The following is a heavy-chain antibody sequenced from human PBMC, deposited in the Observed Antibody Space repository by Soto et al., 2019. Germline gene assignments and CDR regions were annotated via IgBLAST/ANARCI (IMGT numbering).Heavy chain of an antibody. J-gene: IGHJ4*02. CDR3: AGISTTVTTPLDY. Sequence: SETLSLTCTVSGGSISSSRSGWGWIRQPPGKGLEWVVSIYYSGNTYYNPSLGGRVTISVDTSKNQFSLTLSSVPAADTAVYYCAGISTTVTTPLDYWGQGTLVTVSS. D-gene: IGHD4-17*01. CDR2: IYYSGNT. V-gene: IGHV4-39*07. CDR1: GGSISSSRSG.